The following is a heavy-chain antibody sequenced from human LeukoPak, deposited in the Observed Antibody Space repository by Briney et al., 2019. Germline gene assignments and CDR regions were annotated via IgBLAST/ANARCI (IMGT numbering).Heavy chain of an antibody. CDR3: ARIRYCSETSCHAFDY. CDR2: IYYSGST. J-gene: IGHJ4*02. V-gene: IGHV4-39*07. CDR1: GGSISSSSYY. D-gene: IGHD2-15*01. Sequence: SETLSLTCTVSGGSISSSSYYWGWIRQPPGKGLEWIGSIYYSGSTYYNPSLKSRVTISVDTSKNQFSLNLSSVTAADTAVYYCARIRYCSETSCHAFDYWGQGTLVTVSS.